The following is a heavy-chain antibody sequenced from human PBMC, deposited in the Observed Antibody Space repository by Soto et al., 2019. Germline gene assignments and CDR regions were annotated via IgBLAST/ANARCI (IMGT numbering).Heavy chain of an antibody. Sequence: PSETLSLTCAVSGGSISSSNWWSWVRQPPGKGLEWIGEIYHSGSTNYNPSLKSRVTISVDKSKNQFSLKLSSVTAADTAVYYCARLRSRSWLGELYPHGMDVWGQGTKGTV. CDR2: IYHSGST. V-gene: IGHV4-4*02. D-gene: IGHD3-10*01. CDR3: ARLRSRSWLGELYPHGMDV. CDR1: GGSISSSNW. J-gene: IGHJ6*02.